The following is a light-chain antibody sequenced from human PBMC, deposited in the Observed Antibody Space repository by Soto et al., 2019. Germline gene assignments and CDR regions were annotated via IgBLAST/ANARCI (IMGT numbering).Light chain of an antibody. V-gene: IGKV1-9*01. CDR2: AAS. CDR1: QGSSSH. J-gene: IGKJ5*01. Sequence: IQLTQSPSSLSASVLDIVAITCRASQGSSSHLAWYQQQPGKAPKLLIYAASTLQSGVLSRFSGSGSGTDFTLTISSLQPQDFATYYYQQLNSYPITFGQGTRLEI. CDR3: QQLNSYPIT.